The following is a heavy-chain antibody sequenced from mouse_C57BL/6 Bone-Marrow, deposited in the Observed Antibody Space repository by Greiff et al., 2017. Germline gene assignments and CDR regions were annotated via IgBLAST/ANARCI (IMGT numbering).Heavy chain of an antibody. CDR1: GYTFTSYW. V-gene: IGHV1-64*01. CDR2: IHPNSGST. J-gene: IGHJ2*01. CDR3: ARRYYYGSSPYYFDY. Sequence: QVQLQQPGAGLVKPGASVKLSCKASGYTFTSYWMHWVKQRPGQGLEWIGMIHPNSGSTNYNEKFKSKATLTVDKSSSTAYMQLSSLTSEDSAVYYCARRYYYGSSPYYFDYWGQGTTLTVSS. D-gene: IGHD1-1*01.